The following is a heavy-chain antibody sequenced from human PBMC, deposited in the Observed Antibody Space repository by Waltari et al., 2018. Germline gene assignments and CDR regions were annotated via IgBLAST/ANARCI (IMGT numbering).Heavy chain of an antibody. J-gene: IGHJ6*02. CDR2: MNPNSGNT. Sequence: QVQLVQSGAEVKKPGASVKVSCKASGYTFTSYDINWVRQATGQGLEWMGWMNPNSGNTGYAQKVQGRVTMTRNTSISTAYMELSSLRSEDTAVYYCARGRGRYCSSTSCYYYYGMDVWGQGTTVTVSS. CDR3: ARGRGRYCSSTSCYYYYGMDV. D-gene: IGHD2-2*01. CDR1: GYTFTSYD. V-gene: IGHV1-8*01.